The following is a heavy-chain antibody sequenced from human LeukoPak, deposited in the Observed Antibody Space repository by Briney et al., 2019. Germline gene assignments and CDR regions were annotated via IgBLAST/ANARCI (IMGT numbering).Heavy chain of an antibody. CDR3: AREYKLGRRNIMIVVGDLGY. D-gene: IGHD3-22*01. CDR2: INPNSGGT. V-gene: IGHV1-2*02. Sequence: ASVKVSCKASGYTFTGYYMHWVRQAPGQGLEWMGWINPNSGGTNYAQKFQGRVTMTRDTSISTAYMELSRLRSDDTAVYYCAREYKLGRRNIMIVVGDLGYWGQGTLVTVSS. J-gene: IGHJ4*02. CDR1: GYTFTGYY.